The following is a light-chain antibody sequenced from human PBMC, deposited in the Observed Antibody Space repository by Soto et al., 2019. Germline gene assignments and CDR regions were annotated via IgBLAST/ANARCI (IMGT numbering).Light chain of an antibody. V-gene: IGLV2-14*01. CDR1: NSDVGGYNY. Sequence: QSALTQPASVSGSPGQSITISCTGSNSDVGGYNYVSWYPQYPGKVPKLMIYDVSDRPSGVSNRFSGSKSGNTASLTISGLQAEDEADYYCSSYTSGNTRIFGGGTKVTVL. CDR3: SSYTSGNTRI. J-gene: IGLJ2*01. CDR2: DVS.